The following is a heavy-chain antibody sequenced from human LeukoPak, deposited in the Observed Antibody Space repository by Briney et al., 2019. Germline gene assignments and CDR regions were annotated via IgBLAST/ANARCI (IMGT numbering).Heavy chain of an antibody. CDR3: AKDRKSQWLVLQDH. Sequence: GGSLRLSCAASGFTFSSYAMSWVRQAPGKGLEWVSAISGSGGSTYYADSVKGRFTISRDNSKNTLYPQMNSLRAEDTAVYYCAKDRKSQWLVLQDHWGQGTLVTVSS. CDR2: ISGSGGST. V-gene: IGHV3-23*01. CDR1: GFTFSSYA. J-gene: IGHJ4*02. D-gene: IGHD6-19*01.